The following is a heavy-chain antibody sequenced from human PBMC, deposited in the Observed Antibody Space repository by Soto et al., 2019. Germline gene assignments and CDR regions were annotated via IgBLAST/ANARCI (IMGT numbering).Heavy chain of an antibody. CDR3: ARWGIVVVPAATSSRVPYYYGMDV. V-gene: IGHV3-30-3*01. D-gene: IGHD2-2*01. CDR1: GFTFSSYA. J-gene: IGHJ6*02. Sequence: PGGSLRLSCAASGFTFSSYAMHWVRQAPGKGLEWVAVISYDGSNKYYADSAKGRFTISRDNSKNTLYLQMNSLRAEDTAVYYCARWGIVVVPAATSSRVPYYYGMDVWGQGTTVTVSS. CDR2: ISYDGSNK.